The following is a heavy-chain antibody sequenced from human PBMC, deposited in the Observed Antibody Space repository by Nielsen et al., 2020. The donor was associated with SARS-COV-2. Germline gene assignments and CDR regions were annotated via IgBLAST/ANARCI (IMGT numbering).Heavy chain of an antibody. D-gene: IGHD3-22*01. CDR3: ARDAGPGDSSGDYFDY. CDR1: GFTFSSYA. CDR2: ISYDGSNK. V-gene: IGHV3-30-3*01. Sequence: GESLKISCAASGFTFSSYAMHWVRQAPGKGLEWVAVISYDGSNKYYADSVKGRFTISRDNSKNTLYLQMNSLRAEDTAVYYCARDAGPGDSSGDYFDYWGQGTLVTVSS. J-gene: IGHJ4*02.